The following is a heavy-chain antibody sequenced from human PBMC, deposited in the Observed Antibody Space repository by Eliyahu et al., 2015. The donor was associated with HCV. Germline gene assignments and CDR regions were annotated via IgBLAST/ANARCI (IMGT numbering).Heavy chain of an antibody. V-gene: IGHV4-39*07. CDR1: GGXIISSSYY. D-gene: IGHD2-15*01. CDR3: ARQRGGYSYEYGMDV. CDR2: IYYSGST. J-gene: IGHJ6*02. Sequence: QLQLQESGPGLVKPSETLSLICTVSGGXIISSSYYWDWIRQSPGKGLEWIGSIYYSGSTYYNPSLQSRLTISVDTSKNQFSLKLSSVTAADTAVYYCARQRGGYSYEYGMDVWGQGTTVTVSS.